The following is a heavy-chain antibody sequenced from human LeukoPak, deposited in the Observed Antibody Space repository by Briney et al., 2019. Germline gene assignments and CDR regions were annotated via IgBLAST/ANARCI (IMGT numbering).Heavy chain of an antibody. CDR2: ITGSGGST. D-gene: IGHD3-3*01. V-gene: IGHV3-23*01. Sequence: GGSLRLSCAASGFTFISYDMSWERQAPGKGLEWVSSITGSGGSTYYADSVKGRFTISIDNFKNTLYLQMNSLRAEDTAVYYCAKEFTIFGVVTNHPGGFDPWGQGNRVTVSS. CDR3: AKEFTIFGVVTNHPGGFDP. J-gene: IGHJ5*02. CDR1: GFTFISYD.